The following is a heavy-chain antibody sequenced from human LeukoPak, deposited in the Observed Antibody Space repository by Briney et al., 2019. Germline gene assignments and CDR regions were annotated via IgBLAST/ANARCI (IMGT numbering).Heavy chain of an antibody. J-gene: IGHJ6*03. D-gene: IGHD1-1*01. V-gene: IGHV1-18*01. CDR2: ISAYYGNT. CDR3: ARFYVNDGLYYYYKDG. CDR1: GSTFTSYG. Sequence: ASVSVSRTASGSTFTSYGISWVRLAPGPGLGWMGWISAYYGNTNNAQKLQGRVTMTTDTSTSTAYMELRRLRSDHTAVYYGARFYVNDGLYYYYKDGWGKGTTVTVSS.